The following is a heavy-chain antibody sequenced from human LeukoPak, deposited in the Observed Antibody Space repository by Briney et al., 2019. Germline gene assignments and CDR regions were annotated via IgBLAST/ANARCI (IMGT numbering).Heavy chain of an antibody. CDR2: IHNSGST. J-gene: IGHJ6*03. V-gene: IGHV4-39*01. Sequence: SETLSLTCTVSGGSISSSAYHWGWIRQPPGKGLEWIGSIHNSGSTYYNPSLKSRVTISVRTSKNQFSLKLSSVTAADTAVYYCARLHYGGNYGYYYYYMDVWGKGTTVTISS. CDR1: GGSISSSAYH. CDR3: ARLHYGGNYGYYYYYMDV. D-gene: IGHD4-23*01.